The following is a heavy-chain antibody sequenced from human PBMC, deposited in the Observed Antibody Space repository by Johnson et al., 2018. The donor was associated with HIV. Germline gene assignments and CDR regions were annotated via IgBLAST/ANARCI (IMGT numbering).Heavy chain of an antibody. J-gene: IGHJ3*02. CDR1: GFTFSSYG. CDR3: ASGWGIAASDAFDI. D-gene: IGHD6-13*01. V-gene: IGHV3-30*02. CDR2: IRYDGSNK. Sequence: QVQLVDSGGGVVQPGGSLRLSCAASGFTFSSYGMHWVRQAPGKGLEWVAFIRYDGSNKYYADSVKGRFTISRDNAKNSLYMQMNSLSAEDTSVYYCASGWGIAASDAFDIWGQGTMVTVSS.